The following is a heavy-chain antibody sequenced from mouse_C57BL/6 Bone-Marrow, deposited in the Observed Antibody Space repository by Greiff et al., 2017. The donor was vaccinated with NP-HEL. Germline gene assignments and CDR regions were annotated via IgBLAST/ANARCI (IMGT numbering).Heavy chain of an antibody. CDR1: GFNIKDYY. CDR3: SRALLTTVVAPGYFDV. Sequence: VQLQQSGAELVKPGASVKLSCTASGFNIKDYYMHWVKQRTEQGLEWIGRIDTEDGATKYAPKFQGKATITADTSSNTAYLQLSSLTSEDTAVYYCSRALLTTVVAPGYFDVWGTGTTVTVSS. J-gene: IGHJ1*03. CDR2: IDTEDGAT. V-gene: IGHV14-2*01. D-gene: IGHD1-1*01.